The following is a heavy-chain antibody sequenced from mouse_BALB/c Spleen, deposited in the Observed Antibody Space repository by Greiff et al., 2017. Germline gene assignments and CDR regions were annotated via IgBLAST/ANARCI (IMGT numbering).Heavy chain of an antibody. CDR3: ARMRGNFVYYYGSSFYYYAMDY. J-gene: IGHJ4*01. D-gene: IGHD1-1*01. Sequence: QVTLKVSGPGILQPSQTLSLTCSFSGFSLSTSNMGVGWIRQPSGKGLEWLLHILWNDSKYYNPALKSRLTISKDTYNNQVFLKIANVDTADTATYYCARMRGNFVYYYGSSFYYYAMDYWGQGTSVTVSS. CDR1: GFSLSTSNMG. V-gene: IGHV8-5*01. CDR2: ILWNDSK.